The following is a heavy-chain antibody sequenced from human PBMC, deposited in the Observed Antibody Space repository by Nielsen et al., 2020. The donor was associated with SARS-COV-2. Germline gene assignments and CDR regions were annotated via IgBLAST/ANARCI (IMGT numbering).Heavy chain of an antibody. V-gene: IGHV3-7*01. CDR3: ARVGFYGDPEYLDY. CDR2: IKQDGSEK. D-gene: IGHD4-17*01. J-gene: IGHJ4*02. Sequence: GESLKISCAASRFTFSSYWMSWVRQAPGKGLEWVANIKQDGSEKYYVDSVKGRFTISRDNARNTLYLQMNSLRVEDTAVYYCARVGFYGDPEYLDYWGPGALVTASS. CDR1: RFTFSSYW.